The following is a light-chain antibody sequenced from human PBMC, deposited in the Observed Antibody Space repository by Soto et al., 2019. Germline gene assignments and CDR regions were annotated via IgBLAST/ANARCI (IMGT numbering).Light chain of an antibody. CDR1: QGVSSY. CDR2: DAS. CDR3: QQRSNWPST. J-gene: IGKJ4*01. Sequence: EIVLTQSPATLSLSPGNRATLSCRASQGVSSYLAWYQQKPGQAPRLLIYDASNRATGIPARFSGSASGTDFTHTITSLEPEDFAVYYCQQRSNWPSTFGGGTKVEIK. V-gene: IGKV3-11*01.